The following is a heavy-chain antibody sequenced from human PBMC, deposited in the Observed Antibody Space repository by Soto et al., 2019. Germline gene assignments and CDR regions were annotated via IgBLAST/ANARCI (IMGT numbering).Heavy chain of an antibody. V-gene: IGHV1-18*04. J-gene: IGHJ6*02. D-gene: IGHD3-22*01. CDR3: ARWTYYYDSSGRTNYYYYGMDV. CDR1: GYTFTSYG. CDR2: ISAYNGNT. Sequence: ASVEVSCRASGYTFTSYGISWVRQAPGQGLEWMGWISAYNGNTNYAQKLQGRVTMTTDTSTSTAYMELRSLRSDDTAVYYCARWTYYYDSSGRTNYYYYGMDVWGQGTTVTVSS.